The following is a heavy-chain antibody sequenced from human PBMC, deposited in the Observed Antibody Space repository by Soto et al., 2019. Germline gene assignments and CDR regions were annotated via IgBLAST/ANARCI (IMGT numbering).Heavy chain of an antibody. D-gene: IGHD3-10*01. J-gene: IGHJ4*02. CDR2: ISAYNGNT. CDR1: GYTFTSYG. CDR3: ARDQEAVLWFGAAEFDY. V-gene: IGHV1-18*01. Sequence: QVQLVQSGAEVKKPGASVKVSCKASGYTFTSYGISWVRQAPGQGLEWMGWISAYNGNTNYAQKLQGRVTMTTDTTTSTAYMELRSLRSDDTAVYYCARDQEAVLWFGAAEFDYWGQGTLVTVSS.